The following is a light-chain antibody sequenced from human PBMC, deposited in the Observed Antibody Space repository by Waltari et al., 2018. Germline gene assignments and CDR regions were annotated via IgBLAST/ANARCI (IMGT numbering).Light chain of an antibody. CDR1: QSLLYSSNNKNY. J-gene: IGKJ2*01. CDR2: WAS. Sequence: DIVMTQSPDSLTVSLGERATINCKSSQSLLYSSNNKNYLAWYQQKPGQPPRLLIYWASTRESGVPDRFIGSGAGTDFTLTISSLQAEDVAVYYCQQYYTSYTFAQGTKLELK. CDR3: QQYYTSYT. V-gene: IGKV4-1*01.